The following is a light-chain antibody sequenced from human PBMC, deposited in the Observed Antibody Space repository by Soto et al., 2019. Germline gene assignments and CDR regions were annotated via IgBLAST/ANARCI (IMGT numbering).Light chain of an antibody. CDR1: SSDDGGYNY. V-gene: IGLV2-14*01. CDR3: SSYRSSSTLDV. J-gene: IGLJ3*02. CDR2: EVS. Sequence: QSALTQPASVSGSPGQSITISCTGTSSDDGGYNYVSWYQQHPGKAPKLMIYEVSNRPSGVSNRFSGSKSGNTASLTISGLQAEDEADYYCSSYRSSSTLDVFGGGTKVIVL.